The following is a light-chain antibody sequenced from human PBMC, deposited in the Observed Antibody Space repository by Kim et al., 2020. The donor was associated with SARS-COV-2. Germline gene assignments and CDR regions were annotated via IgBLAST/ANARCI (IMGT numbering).Light chain of an antibody. Sequence: QSVLTQSPSASGTPGQRVTISCSGTSSNIGTNTVNWYQQLPGTAPKLVIYSNNQRPSGVPDRFSGSKSGISASLAISGLQSEDEADYYCAAWDDSLNGPVFGGGTQLTVL. CDR2: SNN. CDR3: AAWDDSLNGPV. CDR1: SSNIGTNT. J-gene: IGLJ2*01. V-gene: IGLV1-44*01.